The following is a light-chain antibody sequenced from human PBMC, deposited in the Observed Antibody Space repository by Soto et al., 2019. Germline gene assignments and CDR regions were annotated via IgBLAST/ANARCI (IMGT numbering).Light chain of an antibody. CDR1: QSVYYNSNNRNF. CDR3: QQYNNWPPTWT. Sequence: DIVMTQSPDSLAVSLGERATINCKSSQSVYYNSNNRNFLAWYQQKPGQSPKLLVYWASTRESGVPDRFSGSGSGTDFTLTITSLQAEDVAVYYCQQYNNWPPTWTFGQGTKVDIK. V-gene: IGKV4-1*01. CDR2: WAS. J-gene: IGKJ1*01.